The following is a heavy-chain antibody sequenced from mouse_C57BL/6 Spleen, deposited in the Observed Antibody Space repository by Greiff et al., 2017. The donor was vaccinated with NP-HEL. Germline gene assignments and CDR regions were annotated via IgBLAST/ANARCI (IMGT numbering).Heavy chain of an antibody. Sequence: VQLQQSGAELVKPGASVKMSCKASGYTFTSYWITWVKQRPGQGLEWIGDIYPGSGSTNYNEKFKSKATLTVDTSSSTAYMQLSSLTSEDSAVYYCARPYDYDGYYYAMDYWGQGTSVTVSS. V-gene: IGHV1-55*01. CDR2: IYPGSGST. D-gene: IGHD2-4*01. CDR1: GYTFTSYW. CDR3: ARPYDYDGYYYAMDY. J-gene: IGHJ4*01.